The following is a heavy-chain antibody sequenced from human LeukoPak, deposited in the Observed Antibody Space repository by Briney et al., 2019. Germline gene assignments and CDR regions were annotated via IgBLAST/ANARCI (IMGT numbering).Heavy chain of an antibody. Sequence: ASVKVSCKASGYTFTSYGISRVRQAPGQGLEWMGWISAYNGNTNYAQKLQGRVTMTTDTSTSTAYMELRSLRSDDTAVYYCARIGYCSSTSCYHLDYWGQGTLVTVSS. V-gene: IGHV1-18*01. D-gene: IGHD2-2*01. J-gene: IGHJ4*02. CDR2: ISAYNGNT. CDR1: GYTFTSYG. CDR3: ARIGYCSSTSCYHLDY.